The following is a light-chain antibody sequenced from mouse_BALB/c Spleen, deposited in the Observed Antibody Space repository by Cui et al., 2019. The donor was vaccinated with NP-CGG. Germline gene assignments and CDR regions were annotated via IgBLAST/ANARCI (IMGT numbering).Light chain of an antibody. CDR3: ALWYSNHWV. Sequence: AVVTQDSALTTSPGETVTLTCRSSTGAITTSNYANWVQEKPDHLFTGLIGGTNNRVPGIPARFSGSLIGDKAVLTITGAQTEGEAIYFCALWYSNHWVFGGGTRLTVL. V-gene: IGLV1*01. CDR1: TGAITTSNY. CDR2: GTN. J-gene: IGLJ1*01.